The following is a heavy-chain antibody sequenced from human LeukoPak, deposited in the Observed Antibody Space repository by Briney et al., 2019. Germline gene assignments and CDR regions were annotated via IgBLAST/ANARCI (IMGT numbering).Heavy chain of an antibody. J-gene: IGHJ4*02. CDR1: GGTFSSYA. D-gene: IGHD6-19*01. Sequence: ASVKVSCKASGGTFSSYAISWVRQAPGQGLEWMGRIIPILGAPNYAQKFQGRVTITADESTGTAYMELRSLRSEDTAVYYCARGALTSGRIAVETTHFDYWGQGTPVAVSS. V-gene: IGHV1-69*13. CDR3: ARGALTSGRIAVETTHFDY. CDR2: IIPILGAP.